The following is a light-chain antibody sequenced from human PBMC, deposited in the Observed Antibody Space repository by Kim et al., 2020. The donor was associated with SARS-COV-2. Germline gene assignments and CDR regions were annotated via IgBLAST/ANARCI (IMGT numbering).Light chain of an antibody. CDR1: RSSIGSNY. J-gene: IGLJ3*02. CDR2: EDY. CDR3: QSYDSNNHWV. V-gene: IGLV6-57*03. Sequence: KTVTISCTRSRSSIGSNYGQWYQQRPGSAPTTVIYEDYQRPAGVPDRFSASIDTSSNSASLTISGLKTEDESDYYCQSYDSNNHWVFGGGTQLTVL.